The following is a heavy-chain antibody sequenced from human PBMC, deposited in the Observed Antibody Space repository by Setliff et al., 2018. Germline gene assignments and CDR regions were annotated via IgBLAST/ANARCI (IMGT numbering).Heavy chain of an antibody. V-gene: IGHV3-21*01. Sequence: GGSLRLSCAASGFTFSSYSFSWVRQAPGKGLEWVSFISDRKDYSFYADSVKGRFTISRDNTKNLLYLHMHSLRIDDTAVYFCARDANWGIERGFDSWGQGPRVTVSS. CDR2: ISDRKDYS. CDR1: GFTFSSYS. J-gene: IGHJ4*02. D-gene: IGHD7-27*01. CDR3: ARDANWGIERGFDS.